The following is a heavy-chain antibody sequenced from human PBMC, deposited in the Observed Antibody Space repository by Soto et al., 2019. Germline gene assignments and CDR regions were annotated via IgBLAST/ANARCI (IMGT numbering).Heavy chain of an antibody. D-gene: IGHD3-10*01. V-gene: IGHV1-18*01. J-gene: IGHJ4*02. CDR3: AREPPPRTYYYGSGPLGYFDY. CDR1: GYTFTSYG. CDR2: ISAYNGST. Sequence: ASVKVSCKASGYTFTSYGISWVRQAPGQGLEWMGWISAYNGSTNYAQKLQGRVTMTTDTSTSTAYMELRSLRSDDTAVYYCAREPPPRTYYYGSGPLGYFDYWGQGTLVTVS.